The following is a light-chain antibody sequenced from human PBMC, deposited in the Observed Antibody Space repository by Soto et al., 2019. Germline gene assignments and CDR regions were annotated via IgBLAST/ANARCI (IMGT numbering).Light chain of an antibody. CDR1: SANLGSHP. J-gene: IGLJ3*02. V-gene: IGLV1-44*01. CDR3: STWDDSLNGPV. CDR2: TND. Sequence: QLVLTQTPSASGTPGQRVTISCSGSSANLGSHPVDWYQQLPGTAPKLLIYTNDQRPSGVPDRFSGSKSGTSASLAISGLQSEDEADYYCSTWDDSLNGPVFGGGTKLTVL.